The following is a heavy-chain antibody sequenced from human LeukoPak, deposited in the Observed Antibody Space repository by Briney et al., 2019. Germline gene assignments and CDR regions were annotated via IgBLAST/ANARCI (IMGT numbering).Heavy chain of an antibody. D-gene: IGHD3-10*01. Sequence: GGSLRLSCAASGFTFSSYAMSWVRQAPGKGLEWVSAISGSGGSTYYADSVKGRFIISRDNSKNTLYLQMNSLRAEDTAVYYCANYYGRPPFDYWGQATLVTVSS. CDR3: ANYYGRPPFDY. V-gene: IGHV3-23*01. J-gene: IGHJ4*02. CDR1: GFTFSSYA. CDR2: ISGSGGST.